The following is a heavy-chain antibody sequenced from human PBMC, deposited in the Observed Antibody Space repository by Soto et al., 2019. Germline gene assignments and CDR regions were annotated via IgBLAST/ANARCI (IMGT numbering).Heavy chain of an antibody. CDR1: GFTVSNPW. J-gene: IGHJ4*02. D-gene: IGHD2-15*01. V-gene: IGHV3-15*07. CDR3: TTRIRTTNDY. CDR2: IKSKTDGGTI. Sequence: GSLRLSCAASGFTVSNPWMNWVRQAPGKGLEWVGRIKSKTDGGTIDYGAPVKGRFTISRDDSQNMLYLQMNSLKTEDTAVYYCTTRIRTTNDYWGQGILVTVSS.